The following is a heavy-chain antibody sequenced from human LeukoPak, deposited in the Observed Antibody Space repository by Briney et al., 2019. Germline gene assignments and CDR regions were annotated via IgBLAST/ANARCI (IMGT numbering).Heavy chain of an antibody. CDR2: ISGSGGST. CDR1: GFTFSIYA. CDR3: ARASVTGDY. D-gene: IGHD4-11*01. J-gene: IGHJ4*02. Sequence: GGSLRLSCAASGFTFSIYAMSWVRQAPGKGLEWVSAISGSGGSTYYADSVKGRFTISRDNAKNSLYLQMNSLRAEDTAVYYCARASVTGDYWGQGTLVTVSS. V-gene: IGHV3-23*01.